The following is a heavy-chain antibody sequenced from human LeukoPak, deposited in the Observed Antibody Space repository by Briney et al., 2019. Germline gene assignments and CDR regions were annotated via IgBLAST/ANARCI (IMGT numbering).Heavy chain of an antibody. CDR1: GFTFSSYA. CDR2: ISGSGGST. Sequence: GGSLRLSCAASGFTFSSYAMSWVRQAPGKGPEWVSAISGSGGSTYYADSVEGRFTISRDNSKNTLYLQMNSLRAEDTAVYYCAKHASYDILFDPWGQGTLVTVSS. J-gene: IGHJ5*02. CDR3: AKHASYDILFDP. D-gene: IGHD3-9*01. V-gene: IGHV3-23*01.